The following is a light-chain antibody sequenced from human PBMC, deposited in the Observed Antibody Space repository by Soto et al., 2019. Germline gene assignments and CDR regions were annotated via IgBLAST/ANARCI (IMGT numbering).Light chain of an antibody. V-gene: IGKV3-20*01. CDR1: QAVTDYY. J-gene: IGKJ2*01. CDR3: QQCGTPPYT. CDR2: GTF. Sequence: EIVLTQSPGTLSLSPGEKVTLTCRASQAVTDYYFAWYQQKPGQAPKLLIFGTFNRATGIPDRFSASGSETDFTLTISTLEPEDFAVYYCQQCGTPPYTFGLGTKLEIK.